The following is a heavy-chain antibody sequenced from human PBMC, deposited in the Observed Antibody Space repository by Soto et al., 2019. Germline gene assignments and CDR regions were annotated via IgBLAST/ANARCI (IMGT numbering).Heavy chain of an antibody. V-gene: IGHV1-69*02. CDR1: GGTFSSYT. J-gene: IGHJ6*03. Sequence: QVQLVQSGAEVKKPGSSVKVSCKASGGTFSSYTINWVRQAPGQGLEWMGRIIPILNISNFAQRFQGRVTITADKFMTAAYMELSSLRSEDTAVYYCATSFDKDYIPWVQYYYYMDVWGKGTTVTVSS. CDR2: IIPILNIS. CDR3: ATSFDKDYIPWVQYYYYMDV. D-gene: IGHD4-4*01.